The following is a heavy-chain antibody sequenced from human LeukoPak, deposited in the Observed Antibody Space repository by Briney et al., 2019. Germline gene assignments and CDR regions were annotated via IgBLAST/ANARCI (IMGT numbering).Heavy chain of an antibody. CDR1: GYTFTGYY. D-gene: IGHD6-13*01. Sequence: ASVKVSCKASGYTFTGYYMHWVRQAPGQGLEWMGWINPNSGDTNYAQKFQGRVTMTRDTSISTAYMELNSLRSDDTAVYYCARARYNTRWQSDFDYWGQGTLVTVSS. CDR3: ARARYNTRWQSDFDY. CDR2: INPNSGDT. J-gene: IGHJ4*02. V-gene: IGHV1-2*02.